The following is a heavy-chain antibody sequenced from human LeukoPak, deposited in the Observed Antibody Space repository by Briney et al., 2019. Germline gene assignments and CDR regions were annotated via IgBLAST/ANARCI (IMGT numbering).Heavy chain of an antibody. CDR2: IYSGGSS. J-gene: IGHJ4*01. V-gene: IGHV3-66*01. Sequence: GGSLRLSCAVSGFTVTNDYMNWVRQAPGKGLEWVSIIYSGGSSYYADSVKGRFTISRDSSNNTLFLQMSNLRADDSGLYYCATDVRSSPLGFWGHGTLVTVSS. CDR3: ATDVRSSPLGF. CDR1: GFTVTNDY. D-gene: IGHD6-13*01.